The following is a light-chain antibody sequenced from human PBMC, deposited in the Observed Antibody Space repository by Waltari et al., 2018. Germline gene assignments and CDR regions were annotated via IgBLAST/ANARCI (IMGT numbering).Light chain of an antibody. Sequence: DIQLTQSPSSLSATLGDRVTITCRASQGIMDSLAWYQKKQGKAPKLLVHAASRLESGVPSRFSGSGAGPEYTLTISSLQPEDLATYYCQQYYEAPRTFGQGTKLEI. J-gene: IGKJ2*02. V-gene: IGKV1-NL1*01. CDR3: QQYYEAPRT. CDR2: AAS. CDR1: QGIMDS.